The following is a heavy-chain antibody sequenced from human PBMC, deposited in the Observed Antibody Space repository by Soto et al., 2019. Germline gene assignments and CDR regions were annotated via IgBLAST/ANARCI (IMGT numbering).Heavy chain of an antibody. D-gene: IGHD4-17*01. V-gene: IGHV3-23*01. Sequence: GGSLRLSCAASGFTFRSYAMSWVRQAPGKGLEWVSAISGSGGSTYYADSVKGRFTISRDNSKNTLYLQMNSLRAEDTAVYYCAKAPQYGDLNWFDPWGQGTLVTVSS. CDR3: AKAPQYGDLNWFDP. J-gene: IGHJ5*02. CDR1: GFTFRSYA. CDR2: ISGSGGST.